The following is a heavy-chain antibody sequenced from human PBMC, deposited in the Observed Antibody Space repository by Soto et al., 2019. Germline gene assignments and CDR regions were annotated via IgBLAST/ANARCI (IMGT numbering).Heavy chain of an antibody. CDR2: IWYDGSNK. D-gene: IGHD1-26*01. Sequence: QVQLVESGGGVVQPGRSLRLSCAASGFTFSSYGMHWVRQAPGKGLEWVAVIWYDGSNKYYADSVKGRFTISRDNSKNTLYLQMNSLRAEDTAVYYCARVNEELPDWYFDYWGQGTLVTVSS. V-gene: IGHV3-33*01. CDR1: GFTFSSYG. CDR3: ARVNEELPDWYFDY. J-gene: IGHJ4*02.